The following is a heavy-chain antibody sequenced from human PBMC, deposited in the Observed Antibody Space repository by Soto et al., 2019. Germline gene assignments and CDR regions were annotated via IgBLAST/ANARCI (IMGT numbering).Heavy chain of an antibody. CDR2: IWYDGSNK. V-gene: IGHV3-33*01. D-gene: IGHD3-10*01. CDR3: AREGITMVRGVTGDYYYYGMDV. Sequence: QVQLVESGGGVVQPGRSLRLSCAASGFTFSSYGMHWVRQAPGKGLEWVAVIWYDGSNKYYADSVKGRFTISRDNSKNTLYLQMNSLRAEDTAVYYCAREGITMVRGVTGDYYYYGMDVW. J-gene: IGHJ6*01. CDR1: GFTFSSYG.